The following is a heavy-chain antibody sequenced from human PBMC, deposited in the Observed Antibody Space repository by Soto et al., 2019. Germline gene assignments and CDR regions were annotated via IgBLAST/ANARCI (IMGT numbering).Heavy chain of an antibody. V-gene: IGHV3-33*01. CDR2: IWYDGSNK. D-gene: IGHD2-15*01. Sequence: QVQLVESGGGVVQPGRSLRLSCAASGFTFSSYGMHWVRQAPGKGLEWVAVIWYDGSNKYYADSVKGRFTISRDNSKNTLYLQMNSLRAEDTAVYYCAREVHGYLSTLDGMDVWGQGTTVTVSS. CDR1: GFTFSSYG. CDR3: AREVHGYLSTLDGMDV. J-gene: IGHJ6*02.